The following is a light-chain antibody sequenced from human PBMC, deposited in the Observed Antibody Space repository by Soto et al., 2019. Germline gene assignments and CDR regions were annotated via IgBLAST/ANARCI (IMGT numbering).Light chain of an antibody. CDR2: GAS. CDR3: QQYGSSVTYT. V-gene: IGKV3-20*01. CDR1: QSVSSSY. Sequence: EIVLTQSPGTLSLSPGERATLSCRASQSVSSSYLAWYQQKPGQAPRLLIYGASSRATGIPDRFSGSGSGTDFTLTISRLEPEDVAVDYCQQYGSSVTYTFGQGTKLEIK. J-gene: IGKJ2*01.